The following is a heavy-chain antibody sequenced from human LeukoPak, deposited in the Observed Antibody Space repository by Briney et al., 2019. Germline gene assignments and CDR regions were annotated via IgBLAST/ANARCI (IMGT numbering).Heavy chain of an antibody. J-gene: IGHJ4*02. V-gene: IGHV3-74*03. CDR3: ARGIYGDPVAFDY. Sequence: GGSLRLSCTASGFTFSSFYMHWVRQVPGKGLVWVSRIYNDGTNTKYAGFVEGRFTISRDNAKNTLYLQMNSLRVEDTGVYYCARGIYGDPVAFDYWGQGILVTVPS. D-gene: IGHD4-17*01. CDR1: GFTFSSFY. CDR2: IYNDGTNT.